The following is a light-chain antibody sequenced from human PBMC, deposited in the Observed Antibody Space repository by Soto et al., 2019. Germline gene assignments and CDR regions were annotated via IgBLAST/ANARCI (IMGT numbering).Light chain of an antibody. CDR2: DVS. CDR3: SVYISSDML. J-gene: IGLJ2*01. Sequence: QSAPAQPASVSGSPGQSITISCTGTNHDIGGYNYVSWYRLRPDKAPELLIFDVSNRPSGVSDRFSGSKSGSTASLTISRLQAEDEGDYYCSVYISSDMLFGGGTKLTVL. V-gene: IGLV2-14*03. CDR1: NHDIGGYNY.